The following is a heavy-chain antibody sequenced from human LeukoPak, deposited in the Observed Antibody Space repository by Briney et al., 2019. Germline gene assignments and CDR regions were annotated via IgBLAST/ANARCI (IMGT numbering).Heavy chain of an antibody. V-gene: IGHV3-23*01. CDR2: ISGSGGST. J-gene: IGHJ4*02. CDR1: GFTFSSYA. Sequence: GGSLRLSCAASGFTFSSYAMSWVRQAPGKGLEWVSAISGSGGSTYYADSVKGRFTISRDNSKNTLYLQMNSLRAEDTAVYYCAKDDXXXXSGYXXPFGDYWGQGTLVTVS. CDR3: AKDDXXXXSGYXXPFGDY. D-gene: IGHD3-22*01.